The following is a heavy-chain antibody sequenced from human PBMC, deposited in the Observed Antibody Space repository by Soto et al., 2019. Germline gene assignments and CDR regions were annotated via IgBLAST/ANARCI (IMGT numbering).Heavy chain of an antibody. J-gene: IGHJ4*02. D-gene: IGHD6-19*01. Sequence: GGSLRLSCAASGFTFSSYSMNWVRQAPGKGLEWVSSISSSSSYIYYADSVKGRFTISRDNAKNSLYLQMNSLRAEDTAVYYCARGYIAVAGPTTDWGQGTLVTVSS. CDR3: ARGYIAVAGPTTD. CDR1: GFTFSSYS. CDR2: ISSSSSYI. V-gene: IGHV3-21*01.